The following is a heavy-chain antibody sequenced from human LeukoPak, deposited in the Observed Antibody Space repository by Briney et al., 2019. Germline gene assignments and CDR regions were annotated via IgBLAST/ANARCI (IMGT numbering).Heavy chain of an antibody. Sequence: GGSLRLSCAASGFTFSSYWMHWVRHAPGKGLVWVSRINSDGSSTYYADSVKGRFTISRDNSKHTLHLQMNSLRVEYTAVYYCVRVGRYSSFDLDYWGLGTQVTVSS. CDR3: VRVGRYSSFDLDY. D-gene: IGHD6-6*01. J-gene: IGHJ4*02. CDR2: INSDGSST. CDR1: GFTFSSYW. V-gene: IGHV3-74*01.